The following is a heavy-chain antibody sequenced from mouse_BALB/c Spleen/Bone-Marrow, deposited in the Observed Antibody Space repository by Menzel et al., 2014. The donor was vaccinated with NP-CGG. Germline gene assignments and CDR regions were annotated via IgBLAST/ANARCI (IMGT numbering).Heavy chain of an antibody. J-gene: IGHJ4*01. Sequence: VMLVESGPGLVAPSQSLSITCTVSGFSLSDYGVSWIRQSPGKGLERLGEIWGGGKEYYNSVLKSRLSINKDNSKSQVFLKMYSLQTDDTAIYYCAKHRSVCPYAMDYWGQGTSVTVSS. V-gene: IGHV2-6-5*01. CDR3: AKHRSVCPYAMDY. CDR1: GFSLSDYG. D-gene: IGHD2-10*02. CDR2: IWGGGKE.